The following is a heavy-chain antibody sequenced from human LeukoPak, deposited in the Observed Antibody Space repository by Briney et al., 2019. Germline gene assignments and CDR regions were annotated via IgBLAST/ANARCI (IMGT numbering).Heavy chain of an antibody. CDR2: ISGSGAST. Sequence: GSLRLSCAASGFTFSTYAMSWVRQAPGKGLEWVSGISGSGASTYYADSVKGRFTISRDNSKITLYLQMNSLRAEDTALYYCAKANSYDAFDIWGQGTMVTVSS. J-gene: IGHJ3*02. CDR3: AKANSYDAFDI. CDR1: GFTFSTYA. D-gene: IGHD5-18*01. V-gene: IGHV3-23*01.